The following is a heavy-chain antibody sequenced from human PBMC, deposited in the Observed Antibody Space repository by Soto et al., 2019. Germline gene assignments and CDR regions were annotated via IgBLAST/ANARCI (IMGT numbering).Heavy chain of an antibody. CDR3: ARGPPYYDILTGWYYFDY. V-gene: IGHV3-48*02. D-gene: IGHD3-9*01. J-gene: IGHJ4*02. CDR1: GFTFSSYS. Sequence: EVQLVESGGGLVQPGGSLRLSCAASGFTFSSYSMNWVRQAPGKGLEWVSYISSSSSTIYYADSVKGRFTISRDNAKNSLYLQMNSLRDEDTAVYYCARGPPYYDILTGWYYFDYWGQGTLVTVSS. CDR2: ISSSSSTI.